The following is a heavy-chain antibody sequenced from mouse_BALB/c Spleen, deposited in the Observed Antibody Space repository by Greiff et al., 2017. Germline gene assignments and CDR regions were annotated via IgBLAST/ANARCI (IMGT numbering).Heavy chain of an antibody. CDR3: APQFITTGFAY. D-gene: IGHD1-2*01. CDR2: INPSNGRT. V-gene: IGHV1S81*02. J-gene: IGHJ3*01. CDR1: GYTFTSYW. Sequence: QVQLQQPGAELVKPGASVKLSCKASGYTFTSYWMHWVKQRPGQGLEWIGEINPSNGRTNYNEKFKSKATLTVDKSSSTAYMQLSSLTSEDSAVYYCAPQFITTGFAYWGQGTLVTVSA.